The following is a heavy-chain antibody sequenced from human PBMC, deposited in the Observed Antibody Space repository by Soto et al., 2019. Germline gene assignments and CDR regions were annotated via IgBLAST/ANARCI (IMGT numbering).Heavy chain of an antibody. CDR1: GFSLSTSGVG. J-gene: IGHJ4*02. D-gene: IGHD2-2*02. V-gene: IGHV2-5*02. CDR2: IYWDDDK. CDR3: APSIPPRLFDY. Sequence: QITLKESGPPLVKPTQTLTLTCTFSGFSLSTSGVGVGWIRQPPGKALEWLALIYWDDDKRYSPSLKTRLTVTQDTSKNQVVLIMTNMDPVDTATYYCAPSIPPRLFDYWGQGTLVTVSS.